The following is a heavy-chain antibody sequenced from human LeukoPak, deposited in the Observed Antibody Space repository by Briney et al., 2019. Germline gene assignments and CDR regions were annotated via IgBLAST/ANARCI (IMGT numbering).Heavy chain of an antibody. CDR1: GFRFSDYA. V-gene: IGHV3-30*18. CDR2: ISGDGSHQ. Sequence: PGGSLTLSCAASGFRFSDYAIHWVRQAPGKGLQWLAVISGDGSHQYYSDSVRDRFTISRDNSKNMVYLQMNRLSSEDTALYYCAKEDYSHPQIDYWGHGTLVTVS. J-gene: IGHJ4*01. CDR3: AKEDYSHPQIDY. D-gene: IGHD4-11*01.